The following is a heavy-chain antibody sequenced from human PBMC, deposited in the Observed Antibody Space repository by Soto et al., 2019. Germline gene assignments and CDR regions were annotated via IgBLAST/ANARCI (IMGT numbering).Heavy chain of an antibody. J-gene: IGHJ6*02. CDR1: GYTLTSYD. CDR2: MNPNSGNT. V-gene: IGHV1-8*01. Sequence: ASVKVSCKASGYTLTSYDINWVRQATGQGLEWMGWMNPNSGNTGYAQKFQGRVTMTRNTSISTAYMELSSLRSEDTAVYYCARAAYSGRKYYGMDVWGQGTTVTVSS. CDR3: ARAAYSGRKYYGMDV. D-gene: IGHD1-26*01.